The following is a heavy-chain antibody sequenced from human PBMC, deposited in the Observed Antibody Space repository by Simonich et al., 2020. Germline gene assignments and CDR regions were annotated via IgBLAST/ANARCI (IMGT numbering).Heavy chain of an antibody. Sequence: QVQLVESGGGVVQPGRSLRLSCAASGFTFSGYGMHWGRQAPGKGREWVAGIWYDGSNKYYADSVKGRFTISRDNSKNTLYLQMNSLRAEDTAMYYCAKSRIVGATTDAFDIWGQGTMVTVSS. CDR2: IWYDGSNK. J-gene: IGHJ3*02. CDR3: AKSRIVGATTDAFDI. CDR1: GFTFSGYG. V-gene: IGHV3-30*18. D-gene: IGHD1-26*01.